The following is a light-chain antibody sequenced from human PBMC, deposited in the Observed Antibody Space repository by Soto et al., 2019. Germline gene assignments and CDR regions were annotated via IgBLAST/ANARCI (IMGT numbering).Light chain of an antibody. J-gene: IGKJ4*01. Sequence: MTQSPATLSASVDDRVTITCRASQDIRSDLGWYQQRPGKAPKLLIYATSILQSGVPSRFSGSGSGTDFTLTISSLQPEDFATYYCLQDYSYPLTFGGGTKVDIK. CDR3: LQDYSYPLT. V-gene: IGKV1-6*01. CDR1: QDIRSD. CDR2: ATS.